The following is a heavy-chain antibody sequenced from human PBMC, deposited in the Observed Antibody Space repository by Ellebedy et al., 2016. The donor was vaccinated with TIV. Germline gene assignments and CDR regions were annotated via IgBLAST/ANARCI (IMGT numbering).Heavy chain of an antibody. V-gene: IGHV1-69*13. J-gene: IGHJ4*02. Sequence: SVKVSCXASGGTFSSYAISWVRQAPGQGLEWMGGIIPIFGTANYAQKFQGRVTITADESTSTAYMELSSLGSEDTAVYYCASFYSSGWYALAFDYWGQGTLVTVSS. D-gene: IGHD6-19*01. CDR3: ASFYSSGWYALAFDY. CDR2: IIPIFGTA. CDR1: GGTFSSYA.